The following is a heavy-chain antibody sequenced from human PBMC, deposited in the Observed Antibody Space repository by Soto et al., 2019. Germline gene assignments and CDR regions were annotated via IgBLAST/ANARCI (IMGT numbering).Heavy chain of an antibody. CDR1: GGSFSGYY. V-gene: IGHV4-34*01. J-gene: IGHJ4*02. CDR3: ARLDRMGIVVVVAASHFDY. Sequence: PSETLSLTCAVCGGSFSGYYWSWIRQPPGKGLEWIGEINHSGSTNYNPSLKSRVTISVDTSKNQFSLKLSSVTAADTAVYYCARLDRMGIVVVVAASHFDYWGQGTLVTVSS. CDR2: INHSGST. D-gene: IGHD2-15*01.